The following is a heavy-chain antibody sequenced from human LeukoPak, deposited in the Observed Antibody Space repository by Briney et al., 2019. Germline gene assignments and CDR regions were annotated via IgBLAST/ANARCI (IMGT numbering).Heavy chain of an antibody. CDR1: GPSVTSGGFY. CDR3: ARHSGSGSLSRPFDP. J-gene: IGHJ5*02. D-gene: IGHD3-10*01. V-gene: IGHV4-39*01. Sequence: PSETLSLTCSVSGPSVTSGGFYWGWLRQPPGKGLEWIATVYYTGSTYYSPSLKSRVTISIDTSKNQFSLSLRSLIAADTAVYYCARHSGSGSLSRPFDPWGQGTLVTVSS. CDR2: VYYTGST.